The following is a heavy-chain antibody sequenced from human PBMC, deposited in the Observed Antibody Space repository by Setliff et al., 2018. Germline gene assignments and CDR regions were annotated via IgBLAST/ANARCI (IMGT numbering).Heavy chain of an antibody. V-gene: IGHV4-34*01. CDR1: GGGGSFSAYY. CDR2: ISPGGST. Sequence: SETLSLTCGVSGGGGSFSAYYWSWIRQPPGKGPEWIGEISPGGSTIYNPSLRSGVTMSVDSSKNQFSLKLSSVTAADTAVYYGARGGTYRYFDYWGQGALVTVSS. J-gene: IGHJ4*02. CDR3: ARGGTYRYFDY.